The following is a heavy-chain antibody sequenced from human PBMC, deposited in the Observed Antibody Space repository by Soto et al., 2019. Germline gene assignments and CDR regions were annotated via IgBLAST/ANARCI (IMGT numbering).Heavy chain of an antibody. D-gene: IGHD6-13*01. CDR3: AWSAVSSSWTYYYYGMDV. Sequence: PSETLSLTCTVSGGSISSGGYYWSWIRQHPGKGLEWIGYIYYSGSTYYNPSLKSRVTISVDTSKNQFSLKLSSVTAADTAVYYCAWSAVSSSWTYYYYGMDVWGQGTTVTVSS. J-gene: IGHJ6*02. CDR2: IYYSGST. V-gene: IGHV4-31*03. CDR1: GGSISSGGYY.